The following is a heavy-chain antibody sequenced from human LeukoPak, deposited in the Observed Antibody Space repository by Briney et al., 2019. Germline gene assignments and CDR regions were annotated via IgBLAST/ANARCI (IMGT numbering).Heavy chain of an antibody. CDR3: AIEHALGYCSSTSCPDR. Sequence: GGSLRLSCAASGFTFSSYAMSWVRQAPGKGLEWVSAISGSGGSTYYADSVKGRFTVSRDNSKNTLYLQMNSLRAEDTAVYYCAIEHALGYCSSTSCPDRWGQGTLVTVSS. V-gene: IGHV3-23*01. CDR1: GFTFSSYA. CDR2: ISGSGGST. D-gene: IGHD2-2*01. J-gene: IGHJ5*02.